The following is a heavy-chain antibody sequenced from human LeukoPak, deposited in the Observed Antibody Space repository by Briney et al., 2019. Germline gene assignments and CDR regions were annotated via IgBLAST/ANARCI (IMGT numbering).Heavy chain of an antibody. Sequence: ASVKVSCTASGGTFSSYAISWVRQAPGQGLEWMGGIIPIFGTANYAQKFQGRVTITADESTSTAYMELSSLRSEDTAVYYCARGMVRGVDYYYYGMGVWGQGTTVTVSS. J-gene: IGHJ6*02. CDR2: IIPIFGTA. CDR1: GGTFSSYA. CDR3: ARGMVRGVDYYYYGMGV. D-gene: IGHD3-10*01. V-gene: IGHV1-69*01.